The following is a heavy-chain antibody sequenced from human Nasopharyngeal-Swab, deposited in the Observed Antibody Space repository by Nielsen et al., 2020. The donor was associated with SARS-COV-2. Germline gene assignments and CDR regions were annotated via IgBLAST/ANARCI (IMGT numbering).Heavy chain of an antibody. J-gene: IGHJ3*02. CDR1: GYTFTGYY. D-gene: IGHD6-13*01. V-gene: IGHV1-2*02. CDR2: INPNSGGT. CDR3: ARGRSIAAAGTAFDI. Sequence: ASVKVSCKASGYTFTGYYMHWVRQAPGQGLEWMGWINPNSGGTNYAQKFQGRVTMTRDTSISTAYMELSRLRSDDTAVYYCARGRSIAAAGTAFDIWGQGTMVTVSS.